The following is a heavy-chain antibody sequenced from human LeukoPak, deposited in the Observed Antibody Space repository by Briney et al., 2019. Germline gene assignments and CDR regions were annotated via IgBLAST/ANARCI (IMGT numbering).Heavy chain of an antibody. Sequence: ATVKISCKASGYTFTDYYMHWVRQAPGKGLEWMGGFDPEDGETIYAQKFQGRVTMTEDTSTDTAYMELSSLRSEDTAVYYCATVSSSGWYRVEGFDYWGQGTLVTVSS. CDR1: GYTFTDYY. D-gene: IGHD6-19*01. CDR3: ATVSSSGWYRVEGFDY. CDR2: FDPEDGET. V-gene: IGHV1-24*01. J-gene: IGHJ4*02.